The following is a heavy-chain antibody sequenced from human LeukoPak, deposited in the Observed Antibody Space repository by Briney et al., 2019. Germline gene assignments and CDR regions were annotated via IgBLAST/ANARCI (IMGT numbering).Heavy chain of an antibody. J-gene: IGHJ3*02. CDR3: ARPLGYYYDSSGSYAFDI. D-gene: IGHD3-22*01. CDR1: GGSLSGYY. Sequence: SETLSLTCAVYGGSLSGYYWNWIRQPPGKGLEWIGEINHSGSTNYNPSLKSRVTISVDTSKNQFSLKLSSMTAADTAVYYCARPLGYYYDSSGSYAFDIWGQGPMVTVSS. V-gene: IGHV4-34*01. CDR2: INHSGST.